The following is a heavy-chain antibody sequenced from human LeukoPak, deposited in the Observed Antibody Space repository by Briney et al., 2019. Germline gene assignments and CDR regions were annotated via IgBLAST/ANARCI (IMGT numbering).Heavy chain of an antibody. CDR1: GFTFSNAW. CDR3: TTAHYYDSSGVDY. Sequence: GGSLRLSCAASGFTFSNAWMSWVRQAPGKGLGWVGRIKSKTDGGTTDYAAPVKGRFTISRDDSKNTLYLQMNSLKTEDTAVYYCTTAHYYDSSGVDYWGQGTLVTVSS. D-gene: IGHD3-22*01. J-gene: IGHJ4*02. CDR2: IKSKTDGGTT. V-gene: IGHV3-15*01.